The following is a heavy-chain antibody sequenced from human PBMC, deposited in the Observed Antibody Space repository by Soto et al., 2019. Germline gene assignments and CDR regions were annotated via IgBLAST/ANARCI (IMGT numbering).Heavy chain of an antibody. CDR1: GCNFSSYG. D-gene: IGHD3-10*01. CDR2: ISYDGSNK. Sequence: GSLRLSGAASGCNFSSYGMHWVRQAQGKGLEWVAVISYDGSNKYYADSVKGRFTISRDNSKNTLYLQMNSLRAEDKAVYYCAKDVEFPSLDASGMDVWGQGTTVTVSS. CDR3: AKDVEFPSLDASGMDV. V-gene: IGHV3-30*18. J-gene: IGHJ6*02.